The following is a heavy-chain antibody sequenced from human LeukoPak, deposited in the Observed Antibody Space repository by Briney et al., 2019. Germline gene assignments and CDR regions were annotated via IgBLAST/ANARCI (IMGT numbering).Heavy chain of an antibody. Sequence: GGSLRLSCAASGLTFNTYRMSWVRQAPGKGLEWVANIKHDGSEENYVDSVKGRFTISRDNAKGSLSLQMNSLRGEDTAVYYCARDLYYYDSSGYYRGLDYWGQGTLVTVSS. CDR2: IKHDGSEE. J-gene: IGHJ4*02. D-gene: IGHD3-22*01. CDR3: ARDLYYYDSSGYYRGLDY. V-gene: IGHV3-7*01. CDR1: GLTFNTYR.